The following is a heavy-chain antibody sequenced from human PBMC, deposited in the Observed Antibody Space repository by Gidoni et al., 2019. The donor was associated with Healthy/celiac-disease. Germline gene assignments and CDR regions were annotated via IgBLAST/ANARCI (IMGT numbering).Heavy chain of an antibody. V-gene: IGHV1-46*01. CDR3: AREGRYDFWSGYQPGVAPRQGWFDP. CDR2: INPSGGST. D-gene: IGHD3-3*01. J-gene: IGHJ5*02. Sequence: QVQLVQSGAEVKKPGASVKVSCKASGYTFTSYYMHWVRQAPGQGLEWMGIINPSGGSTSYAQKFQGRVTMTRDTSTSTVYMELSSLRSEDTAVYYCAREGRYDFWSGYQPGVAPRQGWFDPWGQGTLVTVSS. CDR1: GYTFTSYY.